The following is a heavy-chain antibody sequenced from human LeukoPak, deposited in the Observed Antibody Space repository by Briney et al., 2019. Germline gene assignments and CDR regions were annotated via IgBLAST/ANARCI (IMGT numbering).Heavy chain of an antibody. CDR1: GYTFTGYY. V-gene: IGHV1-2*02. CDR3: ATRGYYDSSGYYRDDAFDI. J-gene: IGHJ3*02. Sequence: EASVKVSCKASGYTFTGYYMHWVRQAPGQGLEWMGWINPNSGGTNYAQKFQGRVTMTRDTSISTAYMELSRLRSDDTAVYYCATRGYYDSSGYYRDDAFDIWGQGTMVTISS. D-gene: IGHD3-22*01. CDR2: INPNSGGT.